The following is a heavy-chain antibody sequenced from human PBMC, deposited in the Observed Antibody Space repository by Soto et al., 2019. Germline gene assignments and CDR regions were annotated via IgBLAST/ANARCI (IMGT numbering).Heavy chain of an antibody. CDR2: ISGSGGST. V-gene: IGHV3-23*01. D-gene: IGHD3-3*01. J-gene: IGHJ6*02. CDR1: GFTFSSYA. CDR3: AKDAEQPFFGVVIRPDYSYGMAV. Sequence: GGSLRLSCAASGFTFSSYAMSWVRQAPGKGLEWVSAISGSGGSTYYADSVKGRFTISRDNSKNTLYLQMNSLRAEDTAVYYCAKDAEQPFFGVVIRPDYSYGMAVWGQGTTAPASS.